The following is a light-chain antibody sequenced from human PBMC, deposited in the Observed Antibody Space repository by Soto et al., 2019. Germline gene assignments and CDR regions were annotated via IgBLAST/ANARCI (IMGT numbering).Light chain of an antibody. CDR3: QQYGSSPPYS. V-gene: IGKV3-20*01. J-gene: IGKJ2*01. CDR1: QSVSSSY. Sequence: EIVLTQSPGPLSLSPGERATLSCRASQSVSSSYLAWYQHKPGQAPRLLIYGASSRAAGIPHRFSGSGSGTDFDLTISRLEPEDFSLYYCQQYGSSPPYSFGQGTKLEIK. CDR2: GAS.